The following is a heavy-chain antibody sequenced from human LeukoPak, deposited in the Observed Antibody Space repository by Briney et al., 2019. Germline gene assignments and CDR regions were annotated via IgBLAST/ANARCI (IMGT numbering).Heavy chain of an antibody. Sequence: GGSLRLSCAASGFTFYTYGMHWVRQAPGKGLEWVSVIANDGTNEYYADSVKGRFTISRDNSKNTLYLQMNSLRDEDTAVYYCARDPYSGGYGAYYYYYMDVWGKGTTVTVSS. V-gene: IGHV3-30*03. CDR3: ARDPYSGGYGAYYYYYMDV. J-gene: IGHJ6*03. CDR1: GFTFYTYG. CDR2: IANDGTNE. D-gene: IGHD6-19*01.